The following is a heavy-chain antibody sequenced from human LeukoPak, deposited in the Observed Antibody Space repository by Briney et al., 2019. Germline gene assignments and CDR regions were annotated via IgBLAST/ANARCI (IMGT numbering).Heavy chain of an antibody. CDR3: ARLGEGYCSSTSCYTLDY. J-gene: IGHJ4*02. D-gene: IGHD2-2*02. CDR2: IYHSGST. Sequence: SETLSLTCTVSGYSISSGYYWGWIRQPPGKGLEWIGSIYHSGSTYYNPSLKSRVTISVDTSKNQFSLKLSSVTAADTAVYYCARLGEGYCSSTSCYTLDYWGQGTLVTVSS. V-gene: IGHV4-38-2*02. CDR1: GYSISSGYY.